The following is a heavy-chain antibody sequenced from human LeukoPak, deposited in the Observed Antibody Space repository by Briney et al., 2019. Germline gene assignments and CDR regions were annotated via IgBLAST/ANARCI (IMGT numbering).Heavy chain of an antibody. CDR1: GFTLSSYA. CDR2: ISSSSSYI. Sequence: GGSLRLSCAASGFTLSSYAMSWVRQAPGKGLEWVSSISSSSSYIYYADSVKGRFTISRDNAKNSLYLQMNSLRAEDTAVYYCARFFSPLDAFDIWGQGTMVTVSS. CDR3: ARFFSPLDAFDI. J-gene: IGHJ3*02. V-gene: IGHV3-21*01. D-gene: IGHD3-3*01.